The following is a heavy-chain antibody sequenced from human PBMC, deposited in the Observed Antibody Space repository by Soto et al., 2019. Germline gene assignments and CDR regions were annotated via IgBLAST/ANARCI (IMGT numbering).Heavy chain of an antibody. Sequence: QITLKESGPTLVKPTQTLTLTCTFSGFSLSTSGVGVGWIRQPPGKALEWLALIYWDDDKRYSPSLKSRLTITKDTSKNQVVITMTNMDPVDTATYFCAHSRGSNTSSPRPCDPWGQGTLVTVSS. CDR1: GFSLSTSGVG. D-gene: IGHD2-15*01. CDR3: AHSRGSNTSSPRPCDP. J-gene: IGHJ5*02. CDR2: IYWDDDK. V-gene: IGHV2-5*02.